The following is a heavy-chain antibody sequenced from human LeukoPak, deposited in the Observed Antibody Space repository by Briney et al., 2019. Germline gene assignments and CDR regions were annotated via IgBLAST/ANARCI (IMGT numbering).Heavy chain of an antibody. V-gene: IGHV3-20*04. CDR2: INWNGGNS. Sequence: GGSLRLSCAASGFTFDDFGMTWVRQVPGKGLEWVSGINWNGGNSAHAGSVRGRFTISRDNAKSSLYLQMNSLTPEDTALYYCAKDAGRGYYTSDYWGQGTLVTVSS. D-gene: IGHD2-8*01. CDR1: GFTFDDFG. J-gene: IGHJ4*02. CDR3: AKDAGRGYYTSDY.